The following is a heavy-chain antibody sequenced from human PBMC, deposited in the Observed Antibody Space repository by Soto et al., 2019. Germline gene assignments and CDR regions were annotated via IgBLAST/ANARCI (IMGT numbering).Heavy chain of an antibody. D-gene: IGHD2-21*02. Sequence: SAEVSCEASGYSFTRYSIQWVRQATVQGLEWMGWMNPNSGNTGYAQKFQGRVTMTRNTSISTAYMELSSLRSEDTAVYYCATPCGGACYSDAFDIWGQGKMVTVSS. CDR2: MNPNSGNT. V-gene: IGHV1-8*01. CDR3: ATPCGGACYSDAFDI. CDR1: GYSFTRYS. J-gene: IGHJ3*02.